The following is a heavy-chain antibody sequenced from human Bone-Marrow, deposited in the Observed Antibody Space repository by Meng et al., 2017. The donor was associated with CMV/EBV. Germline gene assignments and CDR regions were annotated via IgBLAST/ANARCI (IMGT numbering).Heavy chain of an antibody. D-gene: IGHD6-19*01. Sequence: GGSLRLSCAASGFTFSGSAMHWVRQASGKGLEWVGRIRSKANSYATAYAASVKGRFTISRDDSKNTAYLQMNSLKTEDTAVYYCTRPAVAGTFWFDPWGQGTLVTGYS. CDR1: GFTFSGSA. CDR2: IRSKANSYAT. CDR3: TRPAVAGTFWFDP. J-gene: IGHJ5*01. V-gene: IGHV3-73*01.